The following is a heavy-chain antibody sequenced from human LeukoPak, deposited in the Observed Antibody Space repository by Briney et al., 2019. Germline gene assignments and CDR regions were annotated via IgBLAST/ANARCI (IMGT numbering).Heavy chain of an antibody. CDR3: ARGRPYYYGSGSLFDY. D-gene: IGHD3-10*01. V-gene: IGHV4-34*01. J-gene: IGHJ4*02. CDR1: GGSFSGYY. CDR2: INHSGST. Sequence: PSETLSLTCAVYGGSFSGYYWSWIRQPPGKGLEWNGEINHSGSTNYNPSLKSRVTISVDTSKNQFSLKLSSVTAADTAVYYCARGRPYYYGSGSLFDYWGQGTLVTVSS.